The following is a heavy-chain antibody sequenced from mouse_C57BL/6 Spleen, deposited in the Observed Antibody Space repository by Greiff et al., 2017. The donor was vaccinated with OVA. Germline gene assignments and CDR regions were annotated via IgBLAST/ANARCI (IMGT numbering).Heavy chain of an antibody. CDR1: GFTFSDYG. CDR3: ARMAYYSNPYAMDY. J-gene: IGHJ4*01. D-gene: IGHD2-5*01. Sequence: DVHLVESGGGLVKPGGSLKLSCAASGFTFSDYGMHWVRQAPEKGLEWVAYISSGSSTIYYADTVKGRFTISRDNAKNTLFLQMTSLRSEDTAMYYCARMAYYSNPYAMDYWGQGTSVTVSS. V-gene: IGHV5-17*01. CDR2: ISSGSSTI.